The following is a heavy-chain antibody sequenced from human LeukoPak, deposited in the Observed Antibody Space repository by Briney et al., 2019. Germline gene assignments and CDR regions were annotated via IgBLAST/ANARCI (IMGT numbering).Heavy chain of an antibody. CDR2: ISYDGSNK. D-gene: IGHD6-13*01. J-gene: IGHJ6*02. CDR1: AFTFSSYA. CDR3: ARDLSGNSSSFKYYYYGMDV. V-gene: IGHV3-30*04. Sequence: PGRSLRLSCAASAFTFSSYAMHWVRQAPGKGLEWVAVISYDGSNKYYADSVKGRFTISRDNSKNTLYLQKNSLRAEDTAVYYCARDLSGNSSSFKYYYYGMDVWGQGTTVTVSS.